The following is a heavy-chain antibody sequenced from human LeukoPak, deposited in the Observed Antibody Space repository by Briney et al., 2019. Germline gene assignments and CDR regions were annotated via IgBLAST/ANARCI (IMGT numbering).Heavy chain of an antibody. CDR2: IYYSGST. Sequence: SETLSLTCTVSDGSISSSSYYWGWIRQPPGKGLEWIGSIYYSGSTYYNPSLKSRVTISVDTSKNQFSLKLSSVTAADTAVYYCASPVRLGYWGRGTLVTVS. CDR1: DGSISSSSYY. J-gene: IGHJ4*02. V-gene: IGHV4-39*01. CDR3: ASPVRLGY. D-gene: IGHD7-27*01.